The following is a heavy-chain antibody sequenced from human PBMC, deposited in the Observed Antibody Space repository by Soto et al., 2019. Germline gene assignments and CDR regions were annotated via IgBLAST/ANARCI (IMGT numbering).Heavy chain of an antibody. V-gene: IGHV3-23*01. CDR1: GFTFSSYA. CDR3: AKVKGSYSSSLLSIDY. J-gene: IGHJ4*02. D-gene: IGHD6-6*01. CDR2: ISGSGGST. Sequence: SGGSLRLSCAASGFTFSSYAMSWVRQAPGKGLEWVSAISGSGGSTYYADSVKGRFTISRDNSKNTLYLQMNSLRAEDTAVYYCAKVKGSYSSSLLSIDYWGQGTLVTVSS.